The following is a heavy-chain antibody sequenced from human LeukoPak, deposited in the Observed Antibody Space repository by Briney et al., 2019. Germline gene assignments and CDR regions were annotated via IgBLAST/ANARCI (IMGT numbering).Heavy chain of an antibody. CDR1: GFTLSPYW. D-gene: IGHD5-18*01. CDR3: VRATHSSYSYGYGHGDY. J-gene: IGHJ4*02. V-gene: IGHV3-74*01. CDR2: INSDGSST. Sequence: PGGSLRLSCSASGFTLSPYWMHWVRQAPGKGLVWVSRINSDGSSTTYADSVKGRFTISRDNSKNTLYLQMNSLRAEDTAVYYCVRATHSSYSYGYGHGDYWGQGTLVTVSS.